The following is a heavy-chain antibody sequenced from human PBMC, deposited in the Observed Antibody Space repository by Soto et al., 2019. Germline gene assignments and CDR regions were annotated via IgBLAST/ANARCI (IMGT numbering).Heavy chain of an antibody. V-gene: IGHV3-30-3*01. CDR2: ISYDGSNK. CDR3: ARDWDTAMAYYGMDV. J-gene: IGHJ6*02. Sequence: PGWSLRLSCAASGFTFSSYAMHGVRQAPGKGLEWVAVISYDGSNKYYADSVKGRFTISRDNSKNTLYLQMNSLRAEDTAVYYCARDWDTAMAYYGMDVWGQGTTVTVSS. D-gene: IGHD5-18*01. CDR1: GFTFSSYA.